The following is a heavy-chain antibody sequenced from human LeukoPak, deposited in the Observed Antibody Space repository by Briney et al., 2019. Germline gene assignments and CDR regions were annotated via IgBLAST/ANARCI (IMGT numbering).Heavy chain of an antibody. CDR1: GFTFSTYW. J-gene: IGHJ4*02. V-gene: IGHV3-74*01. CDR3: ARGYFHGSIDY. Sequence: GSLRLSCAASGFTFSTYWLHWVRQAPGKGLVWVSRIESDGASTTYADSVQGRFTISRDNAKNTLYLQMNSLRAEDTAVYYCARGYFHGSIDYWGQGTLVTVSS. CDR2: IESDGAST. D-gene: IGHD5-18*01.